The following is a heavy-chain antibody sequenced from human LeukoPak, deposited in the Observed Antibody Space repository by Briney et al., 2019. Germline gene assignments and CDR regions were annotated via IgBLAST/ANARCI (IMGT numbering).Heavy chain of an antibody. J-gene: IGHJ4*02. Sequence: GGSLRLSCAASGFTFDDYAMHWVRQAPGKGLEWVSGISWNSGDMGYADSVKGRFTISRDNVKNSLYLQMNSLRAEDTALYYCEKTCPHSSGWFDFWGQGTLVTVSS. V-gene: IGHV3-9*01. D-gene: IGHD6-19*01. CDR2: ISWNSGDM. CDR1: GFTFDDYA. CDR3: EKTCPHSSGWFDF.